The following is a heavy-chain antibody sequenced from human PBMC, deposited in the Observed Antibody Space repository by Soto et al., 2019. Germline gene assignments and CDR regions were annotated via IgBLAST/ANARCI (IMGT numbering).Heavy chain of an antibody. V-gene: IGHV1-8*01. Sequence: QVQLVQSGAEVKKPGASVKVSCRASGYTFTSYDINWGRQATGQGLEWMGWMNPNSGNTGYAQKFQGRVTMTRNTSISTASMELTSLTSDDTAVYYWARSTNDYGDRHWGQGTLVTVSS. CDR1: GYTFTSYD. D-gene: IGHD4-17*01. J-gene: IGHJ4*02. CDR3: ARSTNDYGDRH. CDR2: MNPNSGNT.